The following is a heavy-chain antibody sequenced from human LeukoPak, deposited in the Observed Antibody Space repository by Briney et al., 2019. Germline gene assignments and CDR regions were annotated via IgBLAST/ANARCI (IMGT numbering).Heavy chain of an antibody. V-gene: IGHV1-24*01. CDR2: FDPEDGQP. D-gene: IGHD1-1*01. J-gene: IGHJ4*02. CDR1: GNTLTDFS. Sequence: ASVKVSCSVSGNTLTDFSIHWVRQAPGKGLEWMGGFDPEDGQPVYAETFRDRVTLTEDSSTDTFYMELRTLRSDDTSIYYCATSIKYNHFAFDSWGQGTLVTVSS. CDR3: ATSIKYNHFAFDS.